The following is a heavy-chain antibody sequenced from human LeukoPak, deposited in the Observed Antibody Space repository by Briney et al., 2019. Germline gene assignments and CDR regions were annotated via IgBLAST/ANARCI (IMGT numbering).Heavy chain of an antibody. Sequence: SETLSLTCTVSGDSISTYYWSWIRQPPGKGLEWIGYMYYSGSTNYNPSLKSRVTIPLDTPKNQFSLRLNSVTAADTAVYYCARGVAGYGPYDYWGQGTLVTVSS. J-gene: IGHJ4*02. D-gene: IGHD5-12*01. CDR3: ARGVAGYGPYDY. V-gene: IGHV4-59*01. CDR1: GDSISTYY. CDR2: MYYSGST.